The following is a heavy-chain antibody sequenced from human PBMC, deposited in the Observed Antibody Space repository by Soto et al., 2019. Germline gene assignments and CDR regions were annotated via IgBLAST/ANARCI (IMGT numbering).Heavy chain of an antibody. Sequence: ASVKVACKASGYTVTSYGISWVRQAPGQGLEWMGWISAYNGNTNYAQKLQGRVTMTTDTSTSTAYMELRSLRSDDTAVYYCATRTPRLWFGERGGMDVWGQGTTVTAP. CDR1: GYTVTSYG. CDR2: ISAYNGNT. CDR3: ATRTPRLWFGERGGMDV. V-gene: IGHV1-18*01. J-gene: IGHJ6*02. D-gene: IGHD3-10*01.